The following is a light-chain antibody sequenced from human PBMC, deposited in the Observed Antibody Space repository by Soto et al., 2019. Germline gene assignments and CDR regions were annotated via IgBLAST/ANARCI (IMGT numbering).Light chain of an antibody. CDR1: HNDIGTYDY. CDR2: GVT. J-gene: IGLJ1*01. CDR3: SLYTTDSTYV. Sequence: QSVLTQPTSVSGSPGQSITISCTGNHNDIGTYDYVSWYQQHPGRAPRLLIHGVTTRPSGISGRFSASKSGLTASLTISGLQAEDEAEYYCSLYTTDSTYVFGTGTKVTVL. V-gene: IGLV2-14*03.